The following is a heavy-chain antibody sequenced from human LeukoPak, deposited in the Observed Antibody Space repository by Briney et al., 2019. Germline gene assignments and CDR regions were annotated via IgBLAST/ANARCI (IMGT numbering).Heavy chain of an antibody. CDR3: AREGDYYGSGSYSDY. CDR2: IIPIFGTA. CDR1: GGTFSSYA. J-gene: IGHJ4*02. D-gene: IGHD3-10*01. Sequence: SVKVTCKASGGTFSSYAISWVRQAPGQGLEWMGGIIPIFGTANYAQKFQGRVTITADKSTCTAYMELSSLRSEDTAVYYCAREGDYYGSGSYSDYWGQGTLVTVSS. V-gene: IGHV1-69*06.